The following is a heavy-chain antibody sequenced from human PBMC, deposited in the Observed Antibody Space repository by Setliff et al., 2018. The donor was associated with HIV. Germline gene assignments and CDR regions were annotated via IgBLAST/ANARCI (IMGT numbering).Heavy chain of an antibody. CDR2: ISAYDGDT. D-gene: IGHD4-4*01. J-gene: IGHJ4*02. CDR1: NYTFTNYA. V-gene: IGHV1-18*01. Sequence: EASVKVSCKASNYTFTNYAITWVRQAPGQRPEWMGWISAYDGDTKYAQKFHNRLSMTADTSTTTAYMDLRGLTSDDTGVYYCARVGLSAVPFPTVYWGQGTLVTVSS. CDR3: ARVGLSAVPFPTVY.